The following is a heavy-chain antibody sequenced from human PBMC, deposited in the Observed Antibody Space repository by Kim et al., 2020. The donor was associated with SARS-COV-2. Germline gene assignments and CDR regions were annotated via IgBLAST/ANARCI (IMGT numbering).Heavy chain of an antibody. V-gene: IGHV3-74*01. J-gene: IGHJ6*02. Sequence: DSGRGRFTISRDHAKNPLYLQMNSLRAEDTAVYYCARDNSYYYYGMDVWGQGTTVTVSS. CDR3: ARDNSYYYYGMDV.